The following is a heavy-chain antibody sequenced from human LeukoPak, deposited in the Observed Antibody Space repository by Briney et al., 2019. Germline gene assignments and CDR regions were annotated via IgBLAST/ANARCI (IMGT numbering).Heavy chain of an antibody. D-gene: IGHD3-22*01. J-gene: IGHJ4*02. V-gene: IGHV4-59*12. CDR1: GGSISSYY. CDR3: ARGSSGYYFFRF. Sequence: SETLSLTCTVSGGSISSYYWSWIRQPPGKGLEWIGYVYYSGSTNYNPSLESRVTISVDTSKNQFSLKLSSVTAADTAVYYCARGSSGYYFFRFWGQGTLVTVSS. CDR2: VYYSGST.